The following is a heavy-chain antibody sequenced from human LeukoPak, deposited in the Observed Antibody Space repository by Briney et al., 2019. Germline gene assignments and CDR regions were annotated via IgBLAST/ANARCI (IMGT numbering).Heavy chain of an antibody. CDR3: ARVSPDYGGNWDDY. Sequence: ASVKVSCKASGYTFTSYDINWVRQAPGQGLEWMGRIIPILGIANYAQKFQGRVTITADKSTSTAYMELSSLRSEDTAVYYCARVSPDYGGNWDDYWGQGTLVTVSS. J-gene: IGHJ4*02. CDR1: GYTFTSYD. V-gene: IGHV1-69*04. D-gene: IGHD4-23*01. CDR2: IIPILGIA.